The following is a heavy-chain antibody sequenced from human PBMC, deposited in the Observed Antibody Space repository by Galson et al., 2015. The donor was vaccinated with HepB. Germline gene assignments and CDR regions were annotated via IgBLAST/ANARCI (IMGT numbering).Heavy chain of an antibody. V-gene: IGHV4-4*02. Sequence: LSLTCAVSGGSISNSNWWSWVRQPPGKGLEWIGEIFHSGSTNYNPSLKSRVTISVDKSKNHFSLKLGSVTAADTAVYYCAREDQTYSSGDSWGQGTLVTVSS. CDR1: GGSISNSNW. D-gene: IGHD3-22*01. J-gene: IGHJ4*02. CDR3: AREDQTYSSGDS. CDR2: IFHSGST.